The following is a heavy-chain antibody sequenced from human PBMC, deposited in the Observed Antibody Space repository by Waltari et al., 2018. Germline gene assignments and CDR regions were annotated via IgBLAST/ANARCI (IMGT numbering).Heavy chain of an antibody. V-gene: IGHV3-23*04. D-gene: IGHD3-10*01. CDR3: AKSGRSPWAFDI. J-gene: IGHJ3*02. CDR2: IGGSTGST. Sequence: EVQLVESGGGLVQPGGSLRLSCTASGFTFSSYGMTWVRQAPGKGVEGVSAIGGSTGSTNYADSVRGRFTISRDNSKNTLYLQMNSLRAEDTALYYCAKSGRSPWAFDIWGQGTMVTVSS. CDR1: GFTFSSYG.